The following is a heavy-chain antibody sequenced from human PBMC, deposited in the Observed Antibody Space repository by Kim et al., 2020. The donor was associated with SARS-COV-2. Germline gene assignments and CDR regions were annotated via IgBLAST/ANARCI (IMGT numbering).Heavy chain of an antibody. D-gene: IGHD3-22*01. CDR2: A. CDR3: ARGYSSGYFDY. J-gene: IGHJ4*02. Sequence: ANSAQKLQGRGTVTADKSTSTAYMELSSLRSEDTAVYYCARGYSSGYFDYWGQGTLVTVSS. V-gene: IGHV1-69*04.